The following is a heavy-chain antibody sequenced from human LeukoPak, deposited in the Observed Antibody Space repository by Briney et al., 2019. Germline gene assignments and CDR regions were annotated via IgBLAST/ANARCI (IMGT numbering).Heavy chain of an antibody. CDR3: ARHRCSGGSCYTNWFDP. CDR2: IYPGDSET. J-gene: IGHJ5*02. V-gene: IGHV5-51*01. Sequence: GESLKISCKGSGYSFTSYWIGWVRQMPGKGLEWMGIIYPGDSETTYSPSFQGQVTISADKSISTAYLQWNSLKASDTATYYCARHRCSGGSCYTNWFDPWGQGTLVTVSS. CDR1: GYSFTSYW. D-gene: IGHD2-15*01.